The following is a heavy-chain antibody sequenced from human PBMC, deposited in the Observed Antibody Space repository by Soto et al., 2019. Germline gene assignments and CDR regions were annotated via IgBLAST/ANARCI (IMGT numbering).Heavy chain of an antibody. D-gene: IGHD6-6*01. CDR3: ARSEYTSSPHFDY. Sequence: GGSLRLSCAASGFTFSNYGMHWVRQAPGKGLEWVALIWYDGTNKYYADSVKGRFTISRDNSRSTLHLEMNSLRGEDTAVYYCARSEYTSSPHFDYWGQGTLVTVSS. V-gene: IGHV3-33*01. CDR2: IWYDGTNK. CDR1: GFTFSNYG. J-gene: IGHJ4*02.